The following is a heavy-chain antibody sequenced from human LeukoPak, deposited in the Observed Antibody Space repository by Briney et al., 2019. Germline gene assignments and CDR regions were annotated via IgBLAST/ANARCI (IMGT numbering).Heavy chain of an antibody. Sequence: ASVKVSCKASGYTFTGYYMHWVRQAPGQGLEWMGRINPNSGGTNYAQKFQGRVTMTRDTSISTAYMELSRLRSDDTAVYYCARDAGRQQLAGGYWGQGAPVTVSS. CDR1: GYTFTGYY. D-gene: IGHD6-13*01. CDR2: INPNSGGT. J-gene: IGHJ4*02. CDR3: ARDAGRQQLAGGY. V-gene: IGHV1-2*06.